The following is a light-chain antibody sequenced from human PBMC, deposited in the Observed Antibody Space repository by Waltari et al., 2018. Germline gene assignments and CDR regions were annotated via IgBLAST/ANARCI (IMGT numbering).Light chain of an antibody. CDR3: SSYTPTSILV. CDR2: DVT. Sequence: QSALTQPASVSGSPGPSLTLSCSGTRSDVVSFNYVPWYQQPPATPPKLPIYDVTKRPSGVSGRFSGSKSGNTASLTISGLQPEDEADYFCSSYTPTSILVFGGGTKLTV. CDR1: RSDVVSFNY. J-gene: IGLJ2*01. V-gene: IGLV2-14*03.